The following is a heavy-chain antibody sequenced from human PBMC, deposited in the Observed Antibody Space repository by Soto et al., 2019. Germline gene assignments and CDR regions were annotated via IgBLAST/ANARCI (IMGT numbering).Heavy chain of an antibody. CDR1: GGSINSYY. D-gene: IGHD6-13*01. V-gene: IGHV4-59*08. CDR3: ARRYSSSFDY. J-gene: IGHJ4*02. Sequence: SETLSLTCTVSGGSINSYYWSWIRQPPGKGLEWIGYIFYSGSTNYNPSLKSRVTISVDTSKNQFSLKLRSVTAADTAVYYCARRYSSSFDYWGQGTLVTVSS. CDR2: IFYSGST.